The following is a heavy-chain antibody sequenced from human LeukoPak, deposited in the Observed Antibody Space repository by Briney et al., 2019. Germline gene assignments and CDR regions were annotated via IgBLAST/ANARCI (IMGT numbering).Heavy chain of an antibody. D-gene: IGHD2-2*02. CDR1: GYSVTSYW. Sequence: GESLKISCKGSGYSVTSYWIGWVRQMPGKGREWMGIIYPGDSDTRYSPSFQGQVTLSADKSIRTAYLQWSSLKASDTAMYYCARIVVPAAIHDAFDIWGQGKMVTVSS. CDR2: IYPGDSDT. V-gene: IGHV5-51*01. CDR3: ARIVVPAAIHDAFDI. J-gene: IGHJ3*02.